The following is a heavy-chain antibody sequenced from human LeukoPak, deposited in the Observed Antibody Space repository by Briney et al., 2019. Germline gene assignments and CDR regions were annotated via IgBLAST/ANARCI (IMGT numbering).Heavy chain of an antibody. J-gene: IGHJ3*02. D-gene: IGHD3-22*01. Sequence: SVKVSCKASGGTFSSYAISWVRQAPGQGLEWMGRIIPILGIANYAQKFQGRVTITADKSTSTAYMELSSPRSEDTAVYYCASPLGGYDSSGPDAFDIWGLGTMVTVSS. V-gene: IGHV1-69*04. CDR3: ASPLGGYDSSGPDAFDI. CDR1: GGTFSSYA. CDR2: IIPILGIA.